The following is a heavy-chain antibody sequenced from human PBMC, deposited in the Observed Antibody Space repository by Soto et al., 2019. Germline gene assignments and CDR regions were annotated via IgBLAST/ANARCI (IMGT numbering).Heavy chain of an antibody. Sequence: PGGSLRLSCAASGFTFSSYWMHWVRQAPGKGLVWVSGINSDGTSTSYADSVKGRFTISRDNAKNTLYLQVNSLRAEDTAVYYCARDLRSHFDYWGHGTLVTVS. CDR3: ARDLRSHFDY. CDR2: INSDGTST. J-gene: IGHJ4*01. V-gene: IGHV3-74*01. CDR1: GFTFSSYW.